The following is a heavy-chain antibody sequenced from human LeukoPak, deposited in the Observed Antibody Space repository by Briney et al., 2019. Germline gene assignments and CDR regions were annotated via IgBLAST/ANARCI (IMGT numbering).Heavy chain of an antibody. CDR1: GYTFTTYG. J-gene: IGHJ6*02. CDR2: ISPYNANT. D-gene: IGHD2-2*01. V-gene: IGHV1-18*01. Sequence: ASVKVSCTTSGYTFTTYGISWARQATGQGLEWMGWISPYNANTNYAQKLQGRVTMTTDTSTSTAYMELRSLRSDDTAVYYCARDLGYHLLTNYYYYGMDVWGQGTTVTVSS. CDR3: ARDLGYHLLTNYYYYGMDV.